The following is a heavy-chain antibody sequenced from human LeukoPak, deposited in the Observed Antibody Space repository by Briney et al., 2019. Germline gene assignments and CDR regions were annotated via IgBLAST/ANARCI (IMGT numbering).Heavy chain of an antibody. CDR2: INPNNGGT. Sequence: GASVRVSCKASGYTFTGYFMNWVRQAPGQGLEWMGRINPNNGGTNYAQDFQVRVTMTRDTSISTAYMELSSLRSEDTAVCYCARVGDGLNDAFDIWGQGTMVTVSS. CDR1: GYTFTGYF. CDR3: ARVGDGLNDAFDI. D-gene: IGHD5-24*01. V-gene: IGHV1-2*06. J-gene: IGHJ3*02.